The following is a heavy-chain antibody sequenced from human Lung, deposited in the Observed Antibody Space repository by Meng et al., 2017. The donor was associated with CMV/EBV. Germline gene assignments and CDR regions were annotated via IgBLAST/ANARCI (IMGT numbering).Heavy chain of an antibody. D-gene: IGHD2-2*01. Sequence: GGSLRLXCAASGFTFSSYAMHWVRQAPGKGLEWVAVISYDGSNKYYADSVKGRFTISRDNSKNTLYLQMNSLRAEDTAVYYCARDGGYCSSTSCYEGGWFDPWGQGXLVTVSS. CDR3: ARDGGYCSSTSCYEGGWFDP. CDR1: GFTFSSYA. J-gene: IGHJ5*02. V-gene: IGHV3-30-3*01. CDR2: ISYDGSNK.